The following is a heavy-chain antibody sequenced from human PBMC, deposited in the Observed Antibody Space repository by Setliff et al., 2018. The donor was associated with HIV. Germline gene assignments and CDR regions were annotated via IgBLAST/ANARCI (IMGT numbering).Heavy chain of an antibody. D-gene: IGHD2-8*01. Sequence: PGGSLRLSCAASGFTFSSYSMNWVRQAPGKGLEWVSYISSSGSTIYYADSVKGRFTISRDNAKNSLYLQMNSLRAEDTAVYYCAREWNGGYDYWGQGTLVTVSS. V-gene: IGHV3-48*04. CDR2: ISSSGSTI. CDR3: AREWNGGYDY. J-gene: IGHJ4*02. CDR1: GFTFSSYS.